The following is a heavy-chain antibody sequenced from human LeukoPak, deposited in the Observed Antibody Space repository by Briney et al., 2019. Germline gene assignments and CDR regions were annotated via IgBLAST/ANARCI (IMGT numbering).Heavy chain of an antibody. D-gene: IGHD6-6*01. V-gene: IGHV1-24*01. Sequence: ASVKVSCKVSVYTLCEVSMHWVWQPPGKRLEWMGGSSPENGEAVYAQKFQGRVTMTEDTSTDTATMDLSSLRSEDTAVYFCATYLSSSSSLFDYWGQGTLITVSS. J-gene: IGHJ4*02. CDR2: SSPENGEA. CDR1: VYTLCEVS. CDR3: ATYLSSSSSLFDY.